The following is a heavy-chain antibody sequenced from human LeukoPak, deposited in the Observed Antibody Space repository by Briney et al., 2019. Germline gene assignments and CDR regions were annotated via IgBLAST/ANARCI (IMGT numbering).Heavy chain of an antibody. CDR3: ARQGRTDAFDI. CDR1: GHSFTTYW. J-gene: IGHJ3*02. Sequence: GESLKISCKGSGHSFTTYWTGWMRQMPGKGLEWMGIIYPGDSDTRYSPSFQGQVTISADKSISTAYLQWSSLKASDTAMYYCARQGRTDAFDIWGQGTMVTVSS. D-gene: IGHD2-15*01. CDR2: IYPGDSDT. V-gene: IGHV5-51*01.